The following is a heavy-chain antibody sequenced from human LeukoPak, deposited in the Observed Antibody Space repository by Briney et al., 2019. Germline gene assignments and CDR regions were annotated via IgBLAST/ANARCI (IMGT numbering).Heavy chain of an antibody. CDR1: GYSFTSYW. V-gene: IGHV5-51*01. J-gene: IGHJ4*02. D-gene: IGHD2-2*02. Sequence: GESLKISCKGSGYSFTSYWISWVRQMPGKGLEWMGIIYPGDSDTTYSPSFQGQVTISADKSISTAYLQWSSLKASDTAMYYCARAPYCSSISCYMDYWGQGTLVTVSS. CDR2: IYPGDSDT. CDR3: ARAPYCSSISCYMDY.